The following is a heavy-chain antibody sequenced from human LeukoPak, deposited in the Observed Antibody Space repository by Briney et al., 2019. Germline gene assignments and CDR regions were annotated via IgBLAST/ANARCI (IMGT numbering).Heavy chain of an antibody. J-gene: IGHJ4*02. CDR2: MNPNSGNT. Sequence: ASVKVSCKASGYTFTSYDINWVRQATGQGLGWMGWMNPNSGNTGYAQKFQGRVTITRNTSISTAYMELSSLRSEDTAVYYCVGGVIVFDYWGQGTLVTVSS. V-gene: IGHV1-8*03. D-gene: IGHD3-16*02. CDR3: VGGVIVFDY. CDR1: GYTFTSYD.